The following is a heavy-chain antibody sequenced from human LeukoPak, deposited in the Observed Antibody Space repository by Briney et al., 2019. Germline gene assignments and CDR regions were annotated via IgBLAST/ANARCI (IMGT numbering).Heavy chain of an antibody. J-gene: IGHJ4*02. D-gene: IGHD3-3*01. V-gene: IGHV4-38-2*02. CDR2: IYHSGST. CDR1: GYSISSGYY. CDR3: ARVEISRFLEWGTDY. Sequence: PSQTLSLTCTVSGYSISSGYYWGWIRQPPGKGLEWIGSIYHSGSTYYNPSLKSRVTISVDTSKNQFSLKLSSVTAADTAVYYCARVEISRFLEWGTDYWGQGTLVTVSS.